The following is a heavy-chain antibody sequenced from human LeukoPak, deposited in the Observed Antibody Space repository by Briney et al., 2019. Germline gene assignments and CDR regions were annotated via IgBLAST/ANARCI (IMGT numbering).Heavy chain of an antibody. CDR1: GFTFSSYS. D-gene: IGHD3-10*01. CDR3: AIEPGQLLWFGELLSGALDY. J-gene: IGHJ4*02. V-gene: IGHV3-21*01. Sequence: GGSLRLSCAASGFTFSSYSMNWVRQAPGKGLEWVSSISSSSSYIYYVDSVKGRFTISRDNAKNSLYLQMNSLRAEDTAVYYCAIEPGQLLWFGELLSGALDYWGQGTLVTVSS. CDR2: ISSSSSYI.